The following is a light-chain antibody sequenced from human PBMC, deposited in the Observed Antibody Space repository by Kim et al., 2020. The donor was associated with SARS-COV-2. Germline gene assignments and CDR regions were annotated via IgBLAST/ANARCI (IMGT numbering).Light chain of an antibody. J-gene: IGKJ4*01. CDR1: QSLLHSNGYSY. Sequence: EPASISCRSSQSLLHSNGYSYLDWYLQKPGQSPQLLIYLGSTRASGVPDRFSGSGSGTDFTLKISRVEAEDVGVYYCMQALQTPLTFGGGTKVEI. CDR2: LGS. V-gene: IGKV2-28*01. CDR3: MQALQTPLT.